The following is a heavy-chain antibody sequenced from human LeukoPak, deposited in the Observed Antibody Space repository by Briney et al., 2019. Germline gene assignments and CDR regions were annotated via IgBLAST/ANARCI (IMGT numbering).Heavy chain of an antibody. CDR1: GGSFSGYY. CDR3: ARAGYSSSWPTYFDY. CDR2: INHSGST. V-gene: IGHV4-34*01. Sequence: PSETLSLTCAVYGGSFSGYYWSWIRQPPGKGLEWIGEINHSGSTYYNPSLKSRVTMSVDTSKNQFSLKLSSVTAADTAVYYCARAGYSSSWPTYFDYWGQGTLVTVSS. D-gene: IGHD6-13*01. J-gene: IGHJ4*02.